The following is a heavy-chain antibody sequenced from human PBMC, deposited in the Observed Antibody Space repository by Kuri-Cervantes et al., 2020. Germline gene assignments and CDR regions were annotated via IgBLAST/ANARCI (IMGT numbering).Heavy chain of an antibody. CDR1: GGSISSYY. D-gene: IGHD4-17*01. CDR3: ARSNGDYHDAFDI. J-gene: IGHJ3*02. CDR2: IYYSGST. Sequence: ESLKISCTVSGGSISSYYWSWIRQPPGKGLEWIGYIYYSGSTNYNPSLKSRVTISVDTSKNQFSLKLSSVTAADTAVYYCARSNGDYHDAFDIWGQGTMVTVSS. V-gene: IGHV4-59*12.